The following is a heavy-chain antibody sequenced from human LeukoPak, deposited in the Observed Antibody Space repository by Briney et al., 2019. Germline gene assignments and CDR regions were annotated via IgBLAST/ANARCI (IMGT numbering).Heavy chain of an antibody. CDR1: GFTFSTYT. J-gene: IGHJ3*02. CDR2: ISSGGSLI. CDR3: ARDPSDFDI. D-gene: IGHD1-26*01. Sequence: GESLRLSCAASGFTFSTYTMNWVRQAPGKGLEWVSSISSGGSLIYFADSLKGRFTISRDNAKNSLYLQMNSLRAEDTAVYYCARDPSDFDIWGQGTMVTVSS. V-gene: IGHV3-21*01.